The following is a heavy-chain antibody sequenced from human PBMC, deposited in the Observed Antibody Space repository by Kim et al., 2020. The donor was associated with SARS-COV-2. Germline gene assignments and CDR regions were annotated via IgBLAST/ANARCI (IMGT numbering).Heavy chain of an antibody. CDR1: GGSFSGYY. CDR2: INHSGST. J-gene: IGHJ5*02. Sequence: SETLSLTCAVYGGSFSGYYWSWIRQPPGKGLEWIGEINHSGSTNYNPSLKSRVTISVDTSKNQFSLKLSSVTAADTAVYYCARAEGMEMATIRFFDPWGQGTLDTVSS. CDR3: ARAEGMEMATIRFFDP. D-gene: IGHD5-12*01. V-gene: IGHV4-34*01.